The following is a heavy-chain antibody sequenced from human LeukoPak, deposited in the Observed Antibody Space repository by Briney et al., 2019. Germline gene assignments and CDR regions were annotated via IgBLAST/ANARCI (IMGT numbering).Heavy chain of an antibody. CDR2: ISSSSSYI. J-gene: IGHJ2*01. D-gene: IGHD6-19*01. CDR3: ARGGGSGWYGSLWYFDL. Sequence: AGGSLRLSCAASGFTFSSYTMNWVRQAPGKGLEWVSAISSSSSYIYYADSVKGRFTISRDNSKNTLYLQMNSLRAEDTAVYYCARGGGSGWYGSLWYFDLWGRGTLVTVSS. V-gene: IGHV3-21*04. CDR1: GFTFSSYT.